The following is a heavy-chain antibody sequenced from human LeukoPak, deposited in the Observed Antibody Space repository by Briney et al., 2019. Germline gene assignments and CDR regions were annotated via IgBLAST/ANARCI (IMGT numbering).Heavy chain of an antibody. CDR3: APRSSSFGSSGWFDP. Sequence: NPSETLSLTCSVYGGSFSCYYWSWIRQPPRKGLDWIGEINHSGSTNYNPSLKSRVTISVDTSKNQFSRKLSSVTAADTAVCYCAPRSSSFGSSGWFDPWGQGTLVTVSS. J-gene: IGHJ5*02. CDR2: INHSGST. CDR1: GGSFSCYY. D-gene: IGHD6-6*01. V-gene: IGHV4-34*01.